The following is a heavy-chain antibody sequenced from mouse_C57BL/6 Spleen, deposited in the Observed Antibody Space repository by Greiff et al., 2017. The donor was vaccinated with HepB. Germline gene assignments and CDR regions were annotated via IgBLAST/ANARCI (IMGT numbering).Heavy chain of an antibody. CDR1: GYSFSSYW. D-gene: IGHD1-2*01. V-gene: IGHV1-80*01. CDR3: ARGGITTARYYAMDY. Sequence: VMLVESGAELVKPGASVKISCKASGYSFSSYWMNWVRQRPGKGLEWIGQIYPGDGDTTYNGKFKGKATLTADKSSSTAYMQRSSLPSEDSAVYFCARGGITTARYYAMDYWGQGTSGTVSS. CDR2: IYPGDGDT. J-gene: IGHJ4*01.